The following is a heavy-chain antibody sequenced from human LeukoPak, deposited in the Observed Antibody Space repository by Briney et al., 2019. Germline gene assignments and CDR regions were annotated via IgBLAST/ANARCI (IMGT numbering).Heavy chain of an antibody. CDR3: ARGLSGLRYFDWLLIGGYFDY. D-gene: IGHD3-9*01. Sequence: SETLSLTCAVYGGSFSGYYWSWLRQPPGKGLEWIGEINHSGSTNYNPSLKSRVTISVDTSKNQFSLKLSSVTAADTAVYYCARGLSGLRYFDWLLIGGYFDYWGQGTLVTVSS. CDR1: GGSFSGYY. CDR2: INHSGST. J-gene: IGHJ4*02. V-gene: IGHV4-34*01.